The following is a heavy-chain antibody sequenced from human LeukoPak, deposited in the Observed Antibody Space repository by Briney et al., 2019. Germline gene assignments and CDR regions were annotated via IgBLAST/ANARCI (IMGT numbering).Heavy chain of an antibody. CDR1: GGSISSGTYY. CDR3: ASGLRYFDLYY. CDR2: IYTSGST. V-gene: IGHV4-61*02. Sequence: SETLSLTCTVSGGSISSGTYYWSWIRQPAGKGLEWIGRIYTSGSTNYNPSLKSRVTISVDTSKNQFSLKLSSVTAADTAVYYCASGLRYFDLYYWGQGTLVTVSS. J-gene: IGHJ4*02. D-gene: IGHD3-9*01.